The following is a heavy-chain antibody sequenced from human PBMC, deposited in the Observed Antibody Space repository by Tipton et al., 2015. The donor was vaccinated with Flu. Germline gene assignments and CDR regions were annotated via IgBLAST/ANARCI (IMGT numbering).Heavy chain of an antibody. Sequence: LRLSCTVSGGPVSSYYWRWIRQSPGKGLEWIGYVFYSGSGDYNPSLKSRVTMSVDTSKNQFYLRLTSVTAADTAVYYCAGRDYSNYVSEPKNWFDPWGQGTLVAVSS. V-gene: IGHV4-59*08. J-gene: IGHJ5*02. CDR1: GGPVSSYY. D-gene: IGHD4-11*01. CDR2: VFYSGSG. CDR3: AGRDYSNYVSEPKNWFDP.